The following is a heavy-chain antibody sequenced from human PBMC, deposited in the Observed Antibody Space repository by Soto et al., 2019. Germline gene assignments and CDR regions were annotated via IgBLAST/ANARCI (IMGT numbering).Heavy chain of an antibody. D-gene: IGHD3-22*01. J-gene: IGHJ4*02. CDR1: GGSISSFY. Sequence: PSETLSLTCTVSGGSISSFYWSWIRQPPGKGLDWIGYIYYTGSTNYNPSLQSRVTISVDTSKNQFSLKLSSVTAADTAVYYCARQVYYYESSGYLRPSYFDYWGQGTLVTVSS. CDR2: IYYTGST. V-gene: IGHV4-59*01. CDR3: ARQVYYYESSGYLRPSYFDY.